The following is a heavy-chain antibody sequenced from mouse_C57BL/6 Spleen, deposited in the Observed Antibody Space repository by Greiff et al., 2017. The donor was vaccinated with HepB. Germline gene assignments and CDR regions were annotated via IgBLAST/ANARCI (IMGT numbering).Heavy chain of an antibody. CDR2: ISSGSSTI. CDR3: AKGGITTVVAPMDY. CDR1: GFTFSDYG. Sequence: EVKVVESGGGLVKPGGSLKLSCAASGFTFSDYGMHWVRQAPEKGLEWVAYISSGSSTIYYADTVKGRFTISRDNAKNTLFLQMTSLRSEDTAMYYCAKGGITTVVAPMDYWGQGTSVTVSS. V-gene: IGHV5-17*01. D-gene: IGHD1-1*01. J-gene: IGHJ4*01.